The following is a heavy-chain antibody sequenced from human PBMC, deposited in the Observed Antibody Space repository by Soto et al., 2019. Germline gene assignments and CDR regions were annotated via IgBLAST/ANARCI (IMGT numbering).Heavy chain of an antibody. CDR3: ASSHAGAHITAAVH. CDR1: GDSITRDRYC. CDR2: VYFTGST. Sequence: SETLSLTCTVSGDSITRDRYCWNWIRQHPGKGLECIGIVYFTGSTNYNPSLKSRVTMSVDTSKNQFSLKLSSVTAADTAVYYCASSHAGAHITAAVHWGQGTLVTVSS. V-gene: IGHV4-39*07. D-gene: IGHD6-13*01. J-gene: IGHJ4*02.